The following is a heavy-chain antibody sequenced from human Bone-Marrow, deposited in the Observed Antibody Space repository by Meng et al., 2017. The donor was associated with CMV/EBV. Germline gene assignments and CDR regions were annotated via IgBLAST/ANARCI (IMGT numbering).Heavy chain of an antibody. D-gene: IGHD5-18*01. J-gene: IGHJ4*02. V-gene: IGHV4-59*12. CDR2: IYYSGSS. CDR1: GFTFSSYE. CDR3: ARVGYSYGYTFHY. Sequence: GSLRLSCAASGFTFSSYEMNWVRQAPGKGLEWIGYIYYSGSSNYNPSLKSRVTISVDTSKNQFSLKLSSVTAADTAVYYCARVGYSYGYTFHYWGQGTLVTVSS.